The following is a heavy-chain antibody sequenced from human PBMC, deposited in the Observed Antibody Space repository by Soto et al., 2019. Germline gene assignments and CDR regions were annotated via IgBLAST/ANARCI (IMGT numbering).Heavy chain of an antibody. CDR3: AIRGSGSYYDY. D-gene: IGHD1-26*01. CDR1: GFTFSRYA. V-gene: IGHV3-23*01. J-gene: IGHJ4*02. Sequence: EVQLLESGGGLVQPGGSLRLSCAASGFTFSRYAMRWVRQAPGQGLEWVSAISGSGGSTYYADSVKGRFTISRDNSKNTLYLQMNSLRAEDTAVYYCAIRGSGSYYDYWGQGTLVTVSS. CDR2: ISGSGGST.